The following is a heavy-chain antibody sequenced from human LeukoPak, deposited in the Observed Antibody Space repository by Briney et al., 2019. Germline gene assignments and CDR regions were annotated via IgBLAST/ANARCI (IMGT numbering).Heavy chain of an antibody. CDR3: AREGYCSGGTCYSTMNWFDP. Sequence: ASVKVSCKASGYRFTSYGITWVRQAPGQGLVWMGWISAYNGNTNYAQKLQGRVILTTDTSTSTAYMELRSLRSDDTAVYYCAREGYCSGGTCYSTMNWFDPWGQGTLVTVSS. D-gene: IGHD2-15*01. CDR1: GYRFTSYG. CDR2: ISAYNGNT. J-gene: IGHJ5*02. V-gene: IGHV1-18*01.